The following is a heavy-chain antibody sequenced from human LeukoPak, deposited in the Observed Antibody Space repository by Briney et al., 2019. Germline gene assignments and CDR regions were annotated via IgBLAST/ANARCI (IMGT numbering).Heavy chain of an antibody. CDR1: GFTFSNYA. Sequence: GASLRLSCAASGFTFSNYAMSWVRQAPGKGLGWVSAITGGGSGIYYADSMKSRFTISRDNSKNTLYLQINGLRAEDTAVYYCAKWGDYDVLTGYYVSDYWGQGTLVTVSS. J-gene: IGHJ4*02. CDR2: ITGGGSGI. V-gene: IGHV3-23*01. D-gene: IGHD3-9*01. CDR3: AKWGDYDVLTGYYVSDY.